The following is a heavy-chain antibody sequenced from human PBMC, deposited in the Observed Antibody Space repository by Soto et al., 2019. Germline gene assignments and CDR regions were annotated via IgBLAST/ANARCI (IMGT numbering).Heavy chain of an antibody. CDR3: AREGALKPFSS. CDR2: SSNSGTFT. CDR1: GFSISDHY. V-gene: IGHV3-11*06. J-gene: IGHJ5*02. Sequence: GGSLRLSCAASGFSISDHYMSWIRQAPGKGLEWVSYSSNSGTFTKYADSVKGRFTISRDNAKNSVYLQMDSLRVEDTAVYYCAREGALKPFSSWGQGALVTVSS.